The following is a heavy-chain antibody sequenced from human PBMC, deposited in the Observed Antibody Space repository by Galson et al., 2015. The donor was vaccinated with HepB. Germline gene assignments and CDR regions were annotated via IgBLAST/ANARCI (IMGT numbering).Heavy chain of an antibody. CDR1: GFTFSSYA. CDR2: ISGSGGST. J-gene: IGHJ4*02. CDR3: AKDKGAPGYSSSWYPAY. Sequence: SLRLSCAASGFTFSSYAMSWVRQAPGKGLEWVSAISGSGGSTYYADSVKGRFTISRDNSKNTLYLQMNSLRAEDTAVYYCAKDKGAPGYSSSWYPAYWGQGTLVTVSS. V-gene: IGHV3-23*01. D-gene: IGHD6-13*01.